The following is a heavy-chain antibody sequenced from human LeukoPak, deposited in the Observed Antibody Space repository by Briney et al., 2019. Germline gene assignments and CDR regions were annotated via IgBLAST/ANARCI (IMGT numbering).Heavy chain of an antibody. J-gene: IGHJ4*02. V-gene: IGHV3-48*03. CDR1: GFTFSSYE. CDR2: ISSSGSTI. CDR3: ATFPIAAAAPFDY. Sequence: GGSLRVSCAASGFTFSSYEMNWVRQAPGKGLEWVSYISSSGSTIYYADSVKGRFTISRDNAKNSLYLQMNSLRAEDTAVYYCATFPIAAAAPFDYWGQGTLVTVSS. D-gene: IGHD6-13*01.